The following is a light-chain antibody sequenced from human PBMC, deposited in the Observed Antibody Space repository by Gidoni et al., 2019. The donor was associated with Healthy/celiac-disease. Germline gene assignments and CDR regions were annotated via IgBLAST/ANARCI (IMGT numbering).Light chain of an antibody. Sequence: EFVLTQSPATLSLSPGERATRSGRASQSVSSYLAWYQQKPGQAPRPLIYDASNRATGIPARFSGSGAGTDFTLTISSLEPEDFAVYYCQQRSNWPLLTFGGGTKVEIK. CDR1: QSVSSY. CDR3: QQRSNWPLLT. V-gene: IGKV3-11*01. CDR2: DAS. J-gene: IGKJ4*01.